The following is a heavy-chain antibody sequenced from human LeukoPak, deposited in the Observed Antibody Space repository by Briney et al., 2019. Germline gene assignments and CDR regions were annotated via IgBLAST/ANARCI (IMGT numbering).Heavy chain of an antibody. V-gene: IGHV1-69*13. D-gene: IGHD2-15*01. CDR2: IIPIFGTA. Sequence: GASVKVSCKASGGTFSSYVISWVRQAPGQGLEWMGGIIPIFGTANYAQKFQGRVTITADESTSTAYMELSSLRSEDTAVYYCARVKGYCSGGSCYSPYYYYYGMDVWGQGTTVTVSS. CDR3: ARVKGYCSGGSCYSPYYYYYGMDV. J-gene: IGHJ6*02. CDR1: GGTFSSYV.